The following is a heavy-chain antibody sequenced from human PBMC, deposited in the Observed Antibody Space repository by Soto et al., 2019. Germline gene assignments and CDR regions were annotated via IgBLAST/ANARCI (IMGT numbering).Heavy chain of an antibody. D-gene: IGHD7-27*01. CDR2: IYWDDDK. Sequence: QITLKESGPPLVNLTQTLTLTCTFSGFSLSTNGVGVGWIRQPPRKALEWLALIYWDDDKQYSPSLKSRLTIPKDTSKNQVVLTMTNMDPVYTATYYCAHRRMVTGEFDYWGQGTLVTVSS. CDR3: AHRRMVTGEFDY. J-gene: IGHJ4*02. CDR1: GFSLSTNGVG. V-gene: IGHV2-5*02.